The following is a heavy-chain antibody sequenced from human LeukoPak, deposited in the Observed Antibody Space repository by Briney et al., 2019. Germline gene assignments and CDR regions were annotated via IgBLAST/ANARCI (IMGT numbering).Heavy chain of an antibody. CDR1: GFTFSSYW. CDR3: ARVFDLDWLYFDY. J-gene: IGHJ4*02. Sequence: PGGSLRLSCAASGFTFSSYWMSWVRQAPGKGLEWVANIKQDGSEKYYVDSVKGRFTISRDNAKNSLYLQMNSLRAEDTAVYYCARVFDLDWLYFDYWGQGTLVTVSS. D-gene: IGHD3-9*01. V-gene: IGHV3-7*03. CDR2: IKQDGSEK.